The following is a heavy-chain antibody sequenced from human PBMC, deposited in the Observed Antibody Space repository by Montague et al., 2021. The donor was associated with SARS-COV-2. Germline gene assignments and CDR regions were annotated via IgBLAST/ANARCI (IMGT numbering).Heavy chain of an antibody. Sequence: SVKVSCKASGYTFTDYYIHWVRQAPGQGLEWMGWINPNSGGTNYAQKFQGSVTLTRDTSISTVYMELSRLRSDDTAVYFCARDLEARRFKPMVRGGILPGYYGMDVWGQGTTVTVSS. CDR3: ARDLEARRFKPMVRGGILPGYYGMDV. D-gene: IGHD3-10*01. J-gene: IGHJ6*02. CDR2: INPNSGGT. CDR1: GYTFTDYY. V-gene: IGHV1-2*04.